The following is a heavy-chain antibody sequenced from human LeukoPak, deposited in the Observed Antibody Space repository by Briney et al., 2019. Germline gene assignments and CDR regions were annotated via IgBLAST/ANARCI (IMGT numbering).Heavy chain of an antibody. CDR3: ARDYPVGATRQIFDY. J-gene: IGHJ4*02. Sequence: SETLSLTCTISGASISSTNFYWGWIRQSPGKGLEWIGNIDYRGTTYYNPSLKSRVTISADTGHLFLRVTSVTAADTAVYYCARDYPVGATRQIFDYWGQGTLVTVSS. D-gene: IGHD1-26*01. V-gene: IGHV4-39*02. CDR1: GASISSTNFY. CDR2: IDYRGTT.